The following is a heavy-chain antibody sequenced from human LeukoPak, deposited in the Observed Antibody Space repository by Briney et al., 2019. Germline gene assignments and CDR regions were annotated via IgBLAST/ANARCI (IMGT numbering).Heavy chain of an antibody. V-gene: IGHV3-30*18. Sequence: PGGALRLSCASSGFTFCSFWMHRVRPGPGQGLEWVGVISYDGSNKYYADSVKGRFTISRDNSKNTLYLQMNSLRAEDTAVYYCAKDRSMVRGVPPGGMDVWGKGTTVTVSS. CDR3: AKDRSMVRGVPPGGMDV. D-gene: IGHD3-10*01. J-gene: IGHJ6*04. CDR1: GFTFCSFW. CDR2: ISYDGSNK.